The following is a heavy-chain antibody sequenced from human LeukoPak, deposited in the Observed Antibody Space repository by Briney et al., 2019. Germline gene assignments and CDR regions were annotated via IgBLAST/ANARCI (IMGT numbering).Heavy chain of an antibody. J-gene: IGHJ4*02. V-gene: IGHV3-23*01. CDR3: ATGPYYEDW. CDR2: ISGSGDTT. CDR1: GFTFSSHV. D-gene: IGHD3-16*01. Sequence: GGSLRLSCAGSGFTFSSHVMIWVRQAPGKGLEWVASISGSGDTTNYADSVKGRLTISRDTSKNTLYLQMNSLRAEDTAIYYCATGPYYEDWWGQGALVTVSS.